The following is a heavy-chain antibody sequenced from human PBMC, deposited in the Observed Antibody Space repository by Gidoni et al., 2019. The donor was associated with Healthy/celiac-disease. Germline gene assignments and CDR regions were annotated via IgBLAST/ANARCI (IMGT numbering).Heavy chain of an antibody. J-gene: IGHJ4*02. D-gene: IGHD3-22*01. V-gene: IGHV3-30-3*01. CDR1: GFTFSSYA. CDR3: ARLDSSGYFTR. CDR2: ISYDGSNK. Sequence: QVQLVESGGGVVQPGRSLRLSCAASGFTFSSYAMHWVRQAPGKGLEWVAVISYDGSNKYYADSVKGRVTISRDNSKNTLYLQMNSLRAEDTAVYYCARLDSSGYFTRWGQGTLVTVSS.